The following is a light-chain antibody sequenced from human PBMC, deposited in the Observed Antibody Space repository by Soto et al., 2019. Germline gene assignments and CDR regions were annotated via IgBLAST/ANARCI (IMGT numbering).Light chain of an antibody. Sequence: DIQMPQSPSTLSASVGESFTITGRASQSISSWLAWYQQKPGKAPNLLIYKASTLESGVPSRFSGSGSGTEFTLTISSLQPDDFAVYYCQQYNNWPRTFGQGTKVDIK. CDR2: KAS. CDR3: QQYNNWPRT. CDR1: QSISSW. V-gene: IGKV1-5*03. J-gene: IGKJ1*01.